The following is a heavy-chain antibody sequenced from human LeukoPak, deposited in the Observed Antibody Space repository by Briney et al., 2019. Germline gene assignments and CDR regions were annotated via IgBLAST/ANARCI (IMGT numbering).Heavy chain of an antibody. J-gene: IGHJ6*02. CDR3: AKDTMIDGSGSYGPTYYYYYYGMDV. CDR1: GFTFSSYA. V-gene: IGHV3-23*01. Sequence: PGGSLRLSCEASGFTFSSYAMSWVRQAPGKGLEWVSAISGSGGSTYYADSVKGRFTISRDNSKNTLYLQMNSLRAEDTAVYYCAKDTMIDGSGSYGPTYYYYYYGMDVWGQGTTVTVSS. CDR2: ISGSGGST. D-gene: IGHD3-10*01.